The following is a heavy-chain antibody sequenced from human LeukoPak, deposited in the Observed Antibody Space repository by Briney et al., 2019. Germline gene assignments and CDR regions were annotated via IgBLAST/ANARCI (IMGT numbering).Heavy chain of an antibody. CDR1: GFTVSSNY. Sequence: GGSLRLSCAASGFTVSSNYMNWVRQAPGKGLEWVPIIYSGGSTYYADSVKGRFTISRDNSKNTLYLQMNSLRAEDTAVYYCARDLGSGWNFDYWGQGTLVTVSS. V-gene: IGHV3-53*01. CDR3: ARDLGSGWNFDY. D-gene: IGHD6-19*01. CDR2: IYSGGST. J-gene: IGHJ4*02.